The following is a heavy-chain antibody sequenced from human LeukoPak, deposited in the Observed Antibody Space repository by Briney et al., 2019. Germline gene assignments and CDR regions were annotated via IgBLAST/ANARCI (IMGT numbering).Heavy chain of an antibody. CDR2: IHYSGST. CDR1: GGSINNYY. J-gene: IGHJ4*02. CDR3: ARHNYYDSSGYYYEIDY. V-gene: IGHV4-59*01. D-gene: IGHD3-22*01. Sequence: SETLSLTCTVSGGSINNYYWSWIRQPPGRGLEWIGYIHYSGSTKYNPSLKSRVTISADTSKNQFFLKLISVTAADTAVYYCARHNYYDSSGYYYEIDYWGQGTLVTVSS.